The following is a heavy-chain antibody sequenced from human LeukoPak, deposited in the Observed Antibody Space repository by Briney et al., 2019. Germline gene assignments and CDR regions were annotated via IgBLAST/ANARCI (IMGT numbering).Heavy chain of an antibody. CDR1: GFTFSSYG. CDR2: IWYDGSNK. V-gene: IGHV3-33*01. D-gene: IGHD3-16*01. J-gene: IGHJ6*02. Sequence: GFLRLPCAASGFTFSSYGMHWVREAPGKGLEWVAVIWYDGSNKYYADSVKGRFTISRDNSKNTLHLQMNSLRAEDTAVYYCAREDGGGYYNGMDVWGQGTTVTVS. CDR3: AREDGGGYYNGMDV.